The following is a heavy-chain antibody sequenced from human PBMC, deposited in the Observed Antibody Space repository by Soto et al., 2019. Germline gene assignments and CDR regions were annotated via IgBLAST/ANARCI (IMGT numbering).Heavy chain of an antibody. J-gene: IGHJ4*02. Sequence: EVQLVESGGGLVQPGGSLRLSCAVSGFTFSSFWMHWVRQAPGEGLVWVSRINTDGSSTSYADSVKGRFTISRDNAKKTLYLQMNSLRVEDTAMYYCAKRGVATFGLSYWGQGTLVTVSS. D-gene: IGHD3-10*01. CDR1: GFTFSSFW. CDR3: AKRGVATFGLSY. CDR2: INTDGSST. V-gene: IGHV3-74*01.